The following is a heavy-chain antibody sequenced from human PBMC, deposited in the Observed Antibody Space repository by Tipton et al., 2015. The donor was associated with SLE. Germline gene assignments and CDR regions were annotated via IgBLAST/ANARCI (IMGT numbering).Heavy chain of an antibody. CDR2: IYYSGFT. Sequence: TLSLTCTVSGGSMSSNYWGWIRQPPGKRLEWIGYIYYSGFTDYNPSLKSRVTISVESSKSQFSLKLISVTAADTAVYYCARGAVKFDYWGQGTLVTVPS. J-gene: IGHJ4*02. CDR1: GGSMSSNY. V-gene: IGHV4-59*01. CDR3: ARGAVKFDY. D-gene: IGHD4-23*01.